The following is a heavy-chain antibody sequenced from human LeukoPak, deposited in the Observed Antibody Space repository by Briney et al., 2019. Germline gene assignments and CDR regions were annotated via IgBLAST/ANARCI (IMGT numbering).Heavy chain of an antibody. Sequence: GGSLRLSCAASGFTFSSYAMSWVRQAPGKGLEWVSAISGSGGSTYYADSVKGRFTISRDNSKNTLYLQMNSLRAEDTAVYYCAKEYITGNPWGWARPIDYWGQGTLVTVSS. CDR3: AKEYITGNPWGWARPIDY. D-gene: IGHD1-20*01. J-gene: IGHJ4*02. V-gene: IGHV3-23*01. CDR1: GFTFSSYA. CDR2: ISGSGGST.